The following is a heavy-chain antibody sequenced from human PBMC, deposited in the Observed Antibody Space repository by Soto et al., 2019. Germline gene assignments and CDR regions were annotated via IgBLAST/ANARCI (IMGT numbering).Heavy chain of an antibody. J-gene: IGHJ4*02. Sequence: PSETLSLTCTVPGGSISSGGYYWSWIRQHPGKGLEWIGYIYYSGSTYYTPSLKSRVTISVDTSKNQFSLKLSSVTAADTAVYYCARLVTASGKVDYWGQGTLVTVSS. CDR2: IYYSGST. V-gene: IGHV4-31*03. CDR3: ARLVTASGKVDY. D-gene: IGHD5-18*01. CDR1: GGSISSGGYY.